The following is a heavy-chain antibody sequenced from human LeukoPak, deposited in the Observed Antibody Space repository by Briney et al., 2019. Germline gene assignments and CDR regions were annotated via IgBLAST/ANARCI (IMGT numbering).Heavy chain of an antibody. CDR1: GFTFDDYA. Sequence: PGGPLRLSCAASGFTFDDYAMHWVRQAPGKGLEWVSGISWNSGSIGYADSVKGRFTISRDNAKNSLYLQMNSLRAEDTALYYCAKGTGSYIHDAFDIWGQGTMVTVSS. J-gene: IGHJ3*02. CDR2: ISWNSGSI. CDR3: AKGTGSYIHDAFDI. D-gene: IGHD3-10*01. V-gene: IGHV3-9*01.